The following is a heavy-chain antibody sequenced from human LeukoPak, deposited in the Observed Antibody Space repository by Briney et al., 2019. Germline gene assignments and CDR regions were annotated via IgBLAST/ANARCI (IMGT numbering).Heavy chain of an antibody. D-gene: IGHD1-26*01. J-gene: IGHJ3*02. CDR3: ASGWELLSGAFDI. Sequence: SGGSLRLSCAASGFTFSSYSMNWVRQAPGKGLEWVSSINSSSSYIYYADSVKGRFTISRDNAKNSLYLQMNSLRAEDTAVYYCASGWELLSGAFDIWGQGTMVTVSS. CDR2: INSSSSYI. CDR1: GFTFSSYS. V-gene: IGHV3-21*01.